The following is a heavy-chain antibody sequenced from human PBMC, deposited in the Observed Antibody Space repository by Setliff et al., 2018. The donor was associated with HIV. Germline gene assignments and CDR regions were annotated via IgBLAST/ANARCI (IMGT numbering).Heavy chain of an antibody. D-gene: IGHD6-13*01. CDR1: GGAFSSYA. Sequence: SVKVSCKASGGAFSSYAISWVRQAPGQGLEWMGGIIPIFGTANYAQKFQGRVTITTDESTSTAYMELSSLRSEDTAVYYCAREVYSRAGGYYYGMDVWGQGTTVTVSS. J-gene: IGHJ6*02. V-gene: IGHV1-69*05. CDR3: AREVYSRAGGYYYGMDV. CDR2: IIPIFGTA.